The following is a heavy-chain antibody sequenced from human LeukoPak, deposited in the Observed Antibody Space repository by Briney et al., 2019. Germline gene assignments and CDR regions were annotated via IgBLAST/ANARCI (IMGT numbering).Heavy chain of an antibody. V-gene: IGHV3-48*03. CDR1: GFTFSSYE. CDR2: ISSSGSTI. CDR3: ARENRRYSGITAERAFDV. D-gene: IGHD1-26*01. J-gene: IGHJ3*01. Sequence: GGSLRLSCAASGFTFSSYEMNWVRQAPGKGLEWVSYISSSGSTIYYADSVKGRFTISRDNAKNSLYLQMNSLRAEDTAVYYCARENRRYSGITAERAFDVWGQGTMATVSS.